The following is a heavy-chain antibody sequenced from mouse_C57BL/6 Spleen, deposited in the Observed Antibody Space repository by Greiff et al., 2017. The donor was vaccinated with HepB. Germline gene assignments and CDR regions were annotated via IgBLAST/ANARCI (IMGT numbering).Heavy chain of an antibody. CDR3: ARGARGYSNYDYFDY. V-gene: IGHV5-16*01. J-gene: IGHJ2*01. CDR1: GFTFSDYY. CDR2: INYDGSST. D-gene: IGHD2-5*01. Sequence: EVHLVESEGGLVQPGSSMKLSCTASGFTFSDYYMAWVRQVPEKGLEWVANINYDGSSTYYLDSLKSRFIISRDNAKNILYLQMSSLKSEDTATYYCARGARGYSNYDYFDYWGQGTTLTVSS.